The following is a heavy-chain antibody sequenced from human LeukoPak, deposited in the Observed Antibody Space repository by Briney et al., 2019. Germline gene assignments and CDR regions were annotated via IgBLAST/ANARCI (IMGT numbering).Heavy chain of an antibody. D-gene: IGHD2-15*01. J-gene: IGHJ4*02. CDR1: GGSISSSSYY. CDR3: ARVVAVIRAPYFDY. Sequence: SETLSLTCTVSGGSISSSSYYWGWIRQPPGKGLEWIASIYYSGTTYYNSSLKSRVAISVDTSKNQLSLKLTSVTAADTAVYFCARVVAVIRAPYFDYWGQGILVTVSS. CDR2: IYYSGTT. V-gene: IGHV4-39*01.